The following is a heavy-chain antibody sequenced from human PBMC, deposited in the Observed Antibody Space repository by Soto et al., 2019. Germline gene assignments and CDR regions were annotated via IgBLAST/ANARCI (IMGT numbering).Heavy chain of an antibody. J-gene: IGHJ6*02. Sequence: PGGSLRLCCAACGFTFSIYAMTWVRQAPGKGLEWVSTTRSNGEYTYYGDSAKGRFTVSRDNSKNTLYLEMNSVRAEDTAVYYCAKDSRSVAVSAARVYGMDVWGQGTTVTVSS. CDR3: AKDSRSVAVSAARVYGMDV. V-gene: IGHV3-23*01. CDR1: GFTFSIYA. CDR2: TRSNGEYT. D-gene: IGHD6-25*01.